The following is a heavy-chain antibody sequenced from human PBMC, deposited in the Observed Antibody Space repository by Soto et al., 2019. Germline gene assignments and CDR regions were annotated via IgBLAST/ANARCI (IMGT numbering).Heavy chain of an antibody. Sequence: SETLSLTCTVSGGSISSYYWSWIRQPPGKGLEWIGYIYYSGSTNYNPSLKSRVTISVDTSKNQFSLKLRSVTAADTAVYYCARGQTGYYDFWSGYPFYFDYWGQGTLVTVSS. J-gene: IGHJ4*02. D-gene: IGHD3-3*01. CDR3: ARGQTGYYDFWSGYPFYFDY. CDR2: IYYSGST. CDR1: GGSISSYY. V-gene: IGHV4-59*01.